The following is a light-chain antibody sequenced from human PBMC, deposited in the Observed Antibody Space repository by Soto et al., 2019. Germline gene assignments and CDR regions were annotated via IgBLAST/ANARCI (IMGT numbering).Light chain of an antibody. Sequence: DLQMTQSPSSLSASVGDRVTITCRASQSISSYLNWYQQKPGKAPKLLIYAASSLQSGVPSRFSGSGSVTDFTLTISSLQPEDFATDSCQQSYSTPLTFGGGTKVEIK. J-gene: IGKJ4*01. CDR2: AAS. CDR1: QSISSY. V-gene: IGKV1-39*01. CDR3: QQSYSTPLT.